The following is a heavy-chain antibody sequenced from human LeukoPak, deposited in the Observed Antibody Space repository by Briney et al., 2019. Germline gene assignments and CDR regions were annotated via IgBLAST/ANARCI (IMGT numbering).Heavy chain of an antibody. CDR2: IYDSGTT. Sequence: SETLSLTCTVSGVSITNYYWSWIRQPPGKGLEWIGYIYDSGTTKYNPSLKSRVTMSVDTSNNQFSLNLTSVTAADTAVYYCAGDTDDYSYMDVWGKGTTVTVSS. J-gene: IGHJ6*03. CDR3: AGDTDDYSYMDV. CDR1: GVSITNYY. V-gene: IGHV4-59*12.